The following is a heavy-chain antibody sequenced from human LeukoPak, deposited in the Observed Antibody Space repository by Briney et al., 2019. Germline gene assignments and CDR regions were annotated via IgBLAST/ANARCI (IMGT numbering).Heavy chain of an antibody. CDR2: INPSGDST. CDR1: GYTFTSYY. D-gene: IGHD5-12*01. V-gene: IGHV1-46*01. Sequence: GASVKVSCKASGYTFTSYYMHWVRQAPGQGLEWMGTINPSGDSTNYAQKFQGRGTLTRDTSTSTLYMELSSLRSEDTAMYYCARGGGYALSYWGQGTLVIVSS. CDR3: ARGGGYALSY. J-gene: IGHJ4*02.